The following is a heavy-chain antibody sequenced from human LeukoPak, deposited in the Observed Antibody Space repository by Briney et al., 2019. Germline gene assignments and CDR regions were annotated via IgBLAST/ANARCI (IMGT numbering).Heavy chain of an antibody. V-gene: IGHV1-69*05. D-gene: IGHD7-27*01. CDR2: VIPIYGTP. Sequence: GASVKVSCKASGGSFSTSGFSWVRQAPGQGLEWMGGVIPIYGTPSYAQKFQGRVTITTDESPSTAYMELSSLRSEDTALYYCARDHWGIVENGYDYFYFDMAVWGQVTTVSAS. CDR3: ARDHWGIVENGYDYFYFDMAV. CDR1: GGSFSTSG. J-gene: IGHJ6*02.